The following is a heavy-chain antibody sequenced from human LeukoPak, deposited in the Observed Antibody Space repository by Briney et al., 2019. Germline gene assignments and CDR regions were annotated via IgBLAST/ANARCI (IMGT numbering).Heavy chain of an antibody. CDR1: GFTFSSYA. V-gene: IGHV3-23*01. CDR3: VVVLAATSWFDP. CDR2: ISGSGGST. J-gene: IGHJ5*02. Sequence: GGSLRLSCAASGFTFSSYAMSWVRQAPGKGLEWVSAISGSGGSTYYADSVKGRFTISRDNSKNTLYLQMNSLRAEDTAVYYCVVVLAATSWFDPWGQGTLVTVSS. D-gene: IGHD2-2*01.